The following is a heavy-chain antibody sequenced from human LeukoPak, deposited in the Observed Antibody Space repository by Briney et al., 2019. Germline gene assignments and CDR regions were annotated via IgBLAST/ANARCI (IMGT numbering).Heavy chain of an antibody. CDR3: VRQGVDFWSGYAATYHFDY. Sequence: SETLSLTCAVSGYSISSGYYWGWIRPPPGKGLEWIGSIYHSGSTYYNPSLKSRVTISVDTSKNQFSLNLSSVTAVDTAVYYCVRQGVDFWSGYAATYHFDYWGQGTLVTVSS. D-gene: IGHD3-3*01. V-gene: IGHV4-38-2*01. CDR2: IYHSGST. CDR1: GYSISSGYY. J-gene: IGHJ4*02.